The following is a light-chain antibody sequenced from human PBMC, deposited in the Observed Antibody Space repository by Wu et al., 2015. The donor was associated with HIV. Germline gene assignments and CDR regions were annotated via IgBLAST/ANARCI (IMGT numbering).Light chain of an antibody. J-gene: IGKJ1*01. CDR1: QGISSY. Sequence: IRMTQSPSSLSASTGDRVTITCRASQGISSYLAWYQQKPGKAPKLLIYAASTLQSGVPSRFSGSGSGTDFTLTISCLQSEDFATYYCQQYYSYPPAFGQGTKVEIK. CDR3: QQYYSYPPA. CDR2: AAS. V-gene: IGKV1-8*01.